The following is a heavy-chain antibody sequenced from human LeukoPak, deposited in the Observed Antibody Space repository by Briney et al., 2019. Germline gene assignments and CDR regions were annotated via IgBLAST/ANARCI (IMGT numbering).Heavy chain of an antibody. V-gene: IGHV3-73*01. CDR3: TGNYYGSGSYADFDY. CDR2: FRSTANGYAT. Sequence: GGSLRLFCAASGFTFSGSALHWVRQASGKGLEWVGRFRSTANGYATAYAASLKGRFTNSRDDSKNTAYLQMDSLKTEDTAVYYCTGNYYGSGSYADFDYWGQGTLVTVSS. CDR1: GFTFSGSA. J-gene: IGHJ4*02. D-gene: IGHD3-10*01.